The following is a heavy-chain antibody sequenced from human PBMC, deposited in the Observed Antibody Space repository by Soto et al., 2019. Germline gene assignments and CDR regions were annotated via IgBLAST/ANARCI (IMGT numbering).Heavy chain of an antibody. CDR1: GGSFSGYY. D-gene: IGHD2-2*01. CDR3: ARRPVVVPAAMKRGNWFDP. CDR2: INHSGST. J-gene: IGHJ5*02. V-gene: IGHV4-34*01. Sequence: SETLSLTCAVYGGSFSGYYWSWIRQPPGKGLEWIGEINHSGSTNYNPSLKSRVTISVNTSKNQFSLKLSSVTAADTAVYYCARRPVVVPAAMKRGNWFDPWGQGTLVTVSS.